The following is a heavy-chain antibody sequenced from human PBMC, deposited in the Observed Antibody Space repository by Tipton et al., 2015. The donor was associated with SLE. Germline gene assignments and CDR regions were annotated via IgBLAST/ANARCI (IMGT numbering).Heavy chain of an antibody. CDR3: ARVGDGNYGSGSFVDY. V-gene: IGHV4-31*03. J-gene: IGHJ4*02. D-gene: IGHD3-10*01. CDR2: IYYSGST. Sequence: TLSLTCTVSGGSISSGGYYWSWIRQHPGKGLEWIGYIYYSGSTYYNPSLKSRVTISIDTSKNQFSLKLSSVTAADTAVYYCARVGDGNYGSGSFVDYWGQGTLVTVSS. CDR1: GGSISSGGYY.